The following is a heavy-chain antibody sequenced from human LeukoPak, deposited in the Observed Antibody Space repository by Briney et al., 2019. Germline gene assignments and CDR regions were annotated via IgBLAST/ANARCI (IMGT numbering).Heavy chain of an antibody. Sequence: SETLSLTCTVSGGSISSYYWSWIRQPPGKGLEWIGYIYYSGSTNYNPSLKSRVTISVDTSKNQFSLKLSSVTAADTAVYYCARHYFSSFDYWGQGTLVTVSS. CDR3: ARHYFSSFDY. D-gene: IGHD2/OR15-2a*01. J-gene: IGHJ4*02. CDR2: IYYSGST. CDR1: GGSISSYY. V-gene: IGHV4-59*08.